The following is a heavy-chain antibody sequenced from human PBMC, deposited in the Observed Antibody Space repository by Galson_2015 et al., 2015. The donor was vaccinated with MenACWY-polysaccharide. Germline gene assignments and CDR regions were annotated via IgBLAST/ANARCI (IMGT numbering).Heavy chain of an antibody. CDR3: ARGGKYYYDSSGYLNWFDP. V-gene: IGHV1-8*01. D-gene: IGHD3-22*01. J-gene: IGHJ5*02. CDR1: GYTFSSYD. Sequence: SVKVSCKASGYTFSSYDINWVRQTTGQGLEWMGWMNPNSGNTGSAQKFQGRVTMTRNTSISIAYMELSSLRSEDTAVYYCARGGKYYYDSSGYLNWFDPWARGPWSPSPQ. CDR2: MNPNSGNT.